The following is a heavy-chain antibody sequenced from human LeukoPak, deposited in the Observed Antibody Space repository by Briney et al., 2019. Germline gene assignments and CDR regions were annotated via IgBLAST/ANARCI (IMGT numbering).Heavy chain of an antibody. Sequence: GGSLRLSCAVSGFAFSGYAMSWVRQAPGKGLEWVSAISGSGGSTYYADSVKGRFTISRDNSKNTLYLQMNSLRAEDTAVYYCAKGNLRGPPPNIDYWGQGTLVTVSP. CDR2: ISGSGGST. CDR1: GFAFSGYA. V-gene: IGHV3-23*01. CDR3: AKGNLRGPPPNIDY. D-gene: IGHD5/OR15-5a*01. J-gene: IGHJ4*02.